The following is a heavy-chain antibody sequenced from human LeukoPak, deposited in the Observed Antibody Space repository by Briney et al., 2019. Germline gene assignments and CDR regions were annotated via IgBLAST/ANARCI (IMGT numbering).Heavy chain of an antibody. CDR1: GGSISSYY. D-gene: IGHD2-21*02. V-gene: IGHV4-4*07. Sequence: SGTLSLTCTVSGGSISSYYWSWIRQPAGKGLEWIGRIYTSGSTNYNPSLKSRVTMSVDTSKNQFSLKLSSVTAADTAVYYCARAVSYCGGDCYSGWYFDLWGRGTLVTVSS. CDR2: IYTSGST. J-gene: IGHJ2*01. CDR3: ARAVSYCGGDCYSGWYFDL.